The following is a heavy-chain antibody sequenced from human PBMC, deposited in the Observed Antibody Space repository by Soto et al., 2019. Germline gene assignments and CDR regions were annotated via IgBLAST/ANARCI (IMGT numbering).Heavy chain of an antibody. CDR2: IRAYNGNT. CDR1: GYTFTSYG. Sequence: QVQLVQSGAEVKKPGASVKVSCKASGYTFTSYGISWVRQATGQGREWMGWIRAYNGNTNYAQKLQDRVTKTTDTIKSAAYKELCGFYSEATDVYYGTRVCPKMAAWGHGTTVPVSS. J-gene: IGHJ6*02. V-gene: IGHV1-18*01. CDR3: TRVCPKMAA.